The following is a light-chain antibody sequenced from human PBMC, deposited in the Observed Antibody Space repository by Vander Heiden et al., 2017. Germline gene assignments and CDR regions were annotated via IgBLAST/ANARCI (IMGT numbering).Light chain of an antibody. CDR2: WAS. Sequence: ILMMQSPDSLSVFLGERATINCKSSQSVLYSSNNKNYLAWYQQKPGQPPKLLIYWASTRESGVTDGFRGSGSGTDFTLTISSLQAEGVAVDYCQQYDSTPGYTFGQGTKLEIK. V-gene: IGKV4-1*01. CDR3: QQYDSTPGYT. J-gene: IGKJ2*01. CDR1: QSVLYSSNNKNY.